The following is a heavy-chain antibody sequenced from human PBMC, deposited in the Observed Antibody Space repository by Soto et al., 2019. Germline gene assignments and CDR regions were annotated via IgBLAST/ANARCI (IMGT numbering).Heavy chain of an antibody. J-gene: IGHJ4*02. CDR1: GYTFTGYY. D-gene: IGHD3-10*01. Sequence: VKVSCKASGYTFTGYYMHWVRQAPGQGLEWMGWINPNSGGTNYAQKFQGGVTMTRDTSISTAYMELSRLRSDDTAVYYCARDDIWFGEFIDYWGQGTLVTVSS. CDR2: INPNSGGT. V-gene: IGHV1-2*02. CDR3: ARDDIWFGEFIDY.